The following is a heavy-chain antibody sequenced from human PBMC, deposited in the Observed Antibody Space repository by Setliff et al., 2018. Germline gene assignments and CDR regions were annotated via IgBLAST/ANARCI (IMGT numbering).Heavy chain of an antibody. CDR2: IYIGGSA. CDR1: GGSISSYY. Sequence: SETLSLTCTVSGGSISSYYWSWIRQPAGKGLEWIGHIYIGGSANYNPSLKSRVTMSIDTPKNQFSLKLNSVTAADMAVYYCAREQWLDPPGYYYMDVWAKGTTVTVAS. J-gene: IGHJ6*03. V-gene: IGHV4-4*07. D-gene: IGHD6-19*01. CDR3: AREQWLDPPGYYYMDV.